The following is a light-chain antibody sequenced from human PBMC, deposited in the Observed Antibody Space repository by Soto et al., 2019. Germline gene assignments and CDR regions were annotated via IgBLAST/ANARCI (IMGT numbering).Light chain of an antibody. V-gene: IGKV3-15*01. J-gene: IGKJ2*01. CDR1: QSISTS. CDR2: GAS. CDR3: HQYNNWPPYT. Sequence: EIVMTQSPATLSVFPGERATLSCRASQSISTSLAWYQQKPGQAPRLLIYGASARATGIPARFSGSGSGTEFTLTISSLHSEDFAVYYCHQYNNWPPYTFGQGTKLEIK.